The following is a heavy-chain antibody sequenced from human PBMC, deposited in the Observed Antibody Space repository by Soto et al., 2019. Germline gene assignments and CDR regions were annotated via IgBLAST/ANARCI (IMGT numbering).Heavy chain of an antibody. V-gene: IGHV4-31*03. CDR1: GGSISSGGYY. CDR3: ARAPLQSMNWFDP. CDR2: IYYSGST. D-gene: IGHD4-4*01. J-gene: IGHJ5*02. Sequence: SETLSLTCTVSGGSISSGGYYWNWIRQHPGKGLEWIGYIYYSGSTYYNPSLKSRVTISVDTSKNQFSLKLNSVTAADTAVYYCARAPLQSMNWFDPWGQGTLVTVS.